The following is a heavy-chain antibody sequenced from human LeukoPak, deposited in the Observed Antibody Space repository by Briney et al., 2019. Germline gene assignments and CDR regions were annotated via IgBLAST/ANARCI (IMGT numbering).Heavy chain of an antibody. V-gene: IGHV3-30-3*01. D-gene: IGHD3-22*01. CDR1: GFTFSSYA. CDR2: ISYDGSNK. CDR3: ARDRGYYWWFDP. Sequence: GGSLRLSCAASGFTFSSYAMHWVRQAPGKGLEWVAVISYDGSNKYYADSVKGRFTISRDNSKNTQYLQMNSLRAEDTAVYYCARDRGYYWWFDPWGQGTLVTVSS. J-gene: IGHJ5*02.